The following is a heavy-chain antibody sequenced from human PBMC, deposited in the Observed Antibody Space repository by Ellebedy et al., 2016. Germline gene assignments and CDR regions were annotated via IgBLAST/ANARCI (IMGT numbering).Heavy chain of an antibody. CDR1: GFSLNTSAVL. V-gene: IGHV2-5*01. D-gene: IGHD4-11*01. Sequence: SGPTLVTPTQALTLTCNFSGFSLNTSAVLVGWVSQPPGKARELLAFIYGNDDKRYSPSLKNRLTITKDTSKNQVVRTMTNMAPVDTATHNSVHRTTVTSVDYWGQGTLVTVSS. CDR2: IYGNDDK. CDR3: VHRTTVTSVDY. J-gene: IGHJ4*02.